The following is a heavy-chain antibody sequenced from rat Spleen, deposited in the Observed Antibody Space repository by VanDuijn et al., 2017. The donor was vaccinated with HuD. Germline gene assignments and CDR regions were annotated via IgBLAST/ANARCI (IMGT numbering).Heavy chain of an antibody. CDR1: GFSLTGNN. Sequence: QVQLRESGPGLVQPSQTLSLTCSVSGFSLTGNNIYWVRQPPGKGLEWMGRMRYDGDTSYNSTLKSRLSISRDTSKNQVFLRMGSLQSDDTAIYYCARGDYWGQGVMVTVSS. CDR3: ARGDY. CDR2: MRYDGDT. V-gene: IGHV2-63*01. J-gene: IGHJ2*01.